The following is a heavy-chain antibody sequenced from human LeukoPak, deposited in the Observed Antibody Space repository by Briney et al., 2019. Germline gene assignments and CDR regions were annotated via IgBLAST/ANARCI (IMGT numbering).Heavy chain of an antibody. Sequence: RASVKVSCKASGYAFTSYYMHWVRQAPGQGLEWMGIINPSGGSTSYAQKFQGRVTMIRDTSTSTVYMELSSLRSEDTAVYYCAREYYYDSSGYYYVGYFDYWGQGTLVTVSS. CDR3: AREYYYDSSGYYYVGYFDY. J-gene: IGHJ4*02. D-gene: IGHD3-22*01. CDR2: INPSGGST. CDR1: GYAFTSYY. V-gene: IGHV1-46*01.